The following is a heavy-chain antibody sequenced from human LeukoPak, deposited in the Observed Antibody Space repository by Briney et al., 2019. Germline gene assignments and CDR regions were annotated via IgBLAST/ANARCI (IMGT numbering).Heavy chain of an antibody. CDR3: ARLGDTGSYNWFDP. J-gene: IGHJ5*02. D-gene: IGHD3-10*01. CDR1: GYTFTNYY. Sequence: ASVKVSCKASGYTFTNYYMHWVRQAPGQGLEWMGIINPSGSTTTYAQKFQGRVTMTRDTSTTTVYMELSSLRYEDTAVYYCARLGDTGSYNWFDPWGQGTLLTVSS. CDR2: INPSGSTT. V-gene: IGHV1-46*01.